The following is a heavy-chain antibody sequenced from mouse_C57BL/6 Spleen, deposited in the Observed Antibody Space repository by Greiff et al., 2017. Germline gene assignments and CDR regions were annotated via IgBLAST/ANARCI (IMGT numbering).Heavy chain of an antibody. Sequence: QVQLQQPGAELVQPGASVKLSCKASGYTFTSYWMHWVKQRPGQGLEWIGMIHPNSGSTNYNEKFKSKATLTVDKSSSTAYMQLSSLTSEDSAVYYCANPTAQARWCAYWGQGTLVTVSA. V-gene: IGHV1-64*01. CDR1: GYTFTSYW. J-gene: IGHJ3*01. CDR2: IHPNSGST. D-gene: IGHD3-2*02. CDR3: ANPTAQARWCAY.